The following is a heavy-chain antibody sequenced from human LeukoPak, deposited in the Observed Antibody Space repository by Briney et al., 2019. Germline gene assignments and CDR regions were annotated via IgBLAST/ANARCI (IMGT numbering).Heavy chain of an antibody. CDR3: ARDLSYYGSGTEGGY. CDR1: GFTFSDYY. V-gene: IGHV3-11*01. J-gene: IGHJ4*02. D-gene: IGHD3-10*01. Sequence: GGSLRLSCAASGFTFSDYYMSWIRQAPGKGLEWVSYISSSGSTIYYADSVKGRFTISRDNAKNSLYLQMNSPRAEDTAVYYCARDLSYYGSGTEGGYWGQGTLVTVSS. CDR2: ISSSGSTI.